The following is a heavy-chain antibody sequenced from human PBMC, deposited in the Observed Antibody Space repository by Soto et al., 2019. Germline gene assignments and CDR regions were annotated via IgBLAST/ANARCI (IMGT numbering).Heavy chain of an antibody. V-gene: IGHV1-69*13. CDR2: IIPIFGTA. Sequence: SVKVSCKASGGTFSSHAINWVRLAPGQRLAWMGGIIPIFGTANYAQKFQGRVTITADESTSTAYMELSSLRSEDTAVYYRPRDLSELEWTPPLLSGMDVWGQGTTATVSS. CDR1: GGTFSSHA. D-gene: IGHD1-1*01. CDR3: PRDLSELEWTPPLLSGMDV. J-gene: IGHJ6*02.